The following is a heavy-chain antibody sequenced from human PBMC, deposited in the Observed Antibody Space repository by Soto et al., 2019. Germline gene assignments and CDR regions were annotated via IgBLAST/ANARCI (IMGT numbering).Heavy chain of an antibody. CDR1: GYSFTSYW. Sequence: SVEALKITCKGSGYSFTSYWIGWVRQMPGKGLELMVIIYPGDSDTRYSPSFQGQVTISADKSISTAYLQWRSLKASDTAMYYCARLGRCSSTSCYYYYYGMHXWGQGTSVTVS. D-gene: IGHD2-2*01. V-gene: IGHV5-51*01. J-gene: IGHJ6*02. CDR3: ARLGRCSSTSCYYYYYGMHX. CDR2: IYPGDSDT.